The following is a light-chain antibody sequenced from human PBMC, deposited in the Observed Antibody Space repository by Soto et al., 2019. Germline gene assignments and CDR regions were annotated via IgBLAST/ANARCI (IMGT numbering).Light chain of an antibody. V-gene: IGLV2-14*01. J-gene: IGLJ2*01. CDR1: SSDIGAYNY. CDR3: NSFASSNSLI. CDR2: EVS. Sequence: QSALTQPASVSGSLGQSITISCTGTSSDIGAYNYVSWYQQHPGKAPKLIIYEVSYRPSGVSHRFSASKSANTASLTISGLQAEDEADYYCNSFASSNSLIFGGGTKRTVL.